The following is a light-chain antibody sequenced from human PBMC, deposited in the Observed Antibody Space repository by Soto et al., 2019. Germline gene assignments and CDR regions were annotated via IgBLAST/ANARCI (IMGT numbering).Light chain of an antibody. J-gene: IGKJ4*01. V-gene: IGKV1-33*01. Sequence: QMTQSPSSLSASVGDRVTITFEASQDISNYLNWYQQKPGKAPKLLIYDASNLETGVPSRFSGSGSGTDFTFTISRLQPEDIATYYCQQYDNLPLTFGGGTKVDIK. CDR2: DAS. CDR1: QDISNY. CDR3: QQYDNLPLT.